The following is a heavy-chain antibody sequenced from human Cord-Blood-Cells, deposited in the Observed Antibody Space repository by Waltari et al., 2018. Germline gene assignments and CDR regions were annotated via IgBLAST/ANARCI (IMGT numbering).Heavy chain of an antibody. V-gene: IGHV3-7*01. CDR1: GFTFSSYW. D-gene: IGHD3-3*01. CDR2: IKQDGSEK. Sequence: EVQLVESGGGLVQPGGSLRLSCAASGFTFSSYWMSWVRQAPGKGLEWVANIKQDGSEKYYVDSVKGRFTISRDNAKNSLYLQRNSLRAEDTAVYYCASGYDFWSGYYYFDYWGQGTLVTVSS. J-gene: IGHJ4*02. CDR3: ASGYDFWSGYYYFDY.